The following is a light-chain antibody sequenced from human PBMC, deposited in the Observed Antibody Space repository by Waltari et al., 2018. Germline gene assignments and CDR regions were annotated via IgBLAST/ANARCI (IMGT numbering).Light chain of an antibody. CDR3: MQGTHWPRT. J-gene: IGKJ1*01. Sequence: DVVMTQSPLSLPVTLGQPASLSCFPSQSLVHSDGNAYLNWFHQRPGQSPRRLIYQVSTRDSGVPDRFSGSGSGTDVTLKISRVEAEDVGFYYCMQGTHWPRTFGQGTKVEIK. V-gene: IGKV2-30*02. CDR1: QSLVHSDGNAY. CDR2: QVS.